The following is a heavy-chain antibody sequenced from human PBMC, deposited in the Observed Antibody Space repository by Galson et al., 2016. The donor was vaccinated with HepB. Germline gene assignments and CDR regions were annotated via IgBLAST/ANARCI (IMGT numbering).Heavy chain of an antibody. CDR3: AITPRQTTVTTWKNYYYGMDV. V-gene: IGHV3-64*01. CDR1: GFNFSCYA. Sequence: SLRLSCAASGFNFSCYAMHWVRQAPGKGLEYVSAISSSGGNSYYTKSVKGRFTISRDNSKNTLYLQMDTLGAEDMGLYYCAITPRQTTVTTWKNYYYGMDVWGKGTTVTVSS. J-gene: IGHJ6*04. D-gene: IGHD4-17*01. CDR2: ISSSGGNS.